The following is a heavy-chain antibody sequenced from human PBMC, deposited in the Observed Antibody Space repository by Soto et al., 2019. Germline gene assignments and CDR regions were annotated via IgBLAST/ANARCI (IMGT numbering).Heavy chain of an antibody. Sequence: SETLSLTCTVSGGSISSYYWSWIRQPPGKGLEWIGYIYYSGSTNYNPSLKSRVTISVDTSKNQFSLKLSSVTAADTAVYYCARGYCSSTSCYIWDNWFDPWGQGTLVTAPQ. D-gene: IGHD2-2*02. V-gene: IGHV4-59*01. CDR2: IYYSGST. CDR3: ARGYCSSTSCYIWDNWFDP. CDR1: GGSISSYY. J-gene: IGHJ5*02.